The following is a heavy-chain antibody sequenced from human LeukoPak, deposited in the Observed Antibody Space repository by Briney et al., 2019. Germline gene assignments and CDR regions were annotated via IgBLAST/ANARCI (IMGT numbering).Heavy chain of an antibody. D-gene: IGHD3-9*01. V-gene: IGHV4-59*01. CDR2: IYYSGST. CDR1: GVSISSYY. Sequence: KPSETLSLTCTVSGVSISSYYWSWIRQPPGKGLEWLGYIYYSGSTNYNPSLKSRVTISVDTSKNQFSLKLSSVTAADTAVYYCAGDYYDILTGYYPHFDYWGQGTLVTVSS. CDR3: AGDYYDILTGYYPHFDY. J-gene: IGHJ4*02.